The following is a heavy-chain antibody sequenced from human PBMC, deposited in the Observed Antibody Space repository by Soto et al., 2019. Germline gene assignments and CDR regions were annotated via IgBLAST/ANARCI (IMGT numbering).Heavy chain of an antibody. CDR2: ISAYNGNT. D-gene: IGHD6-13*01. CDR1: GYTFTSYG. V-gene: IGHV1-18*01. CDR3: ARGVAAAGKRAWFDP. Sequence: ASVKVSCKASGYTFTSYGISWVRQAPGQGLEWMGWISAYNGNTNHAQKLQGRVTMTTDTSTSTAYMELRSLRSDDTAVYYCARGVAAAGKRAWFDPWGQGTLVTVSS. J-gene: IGHJ5*02.